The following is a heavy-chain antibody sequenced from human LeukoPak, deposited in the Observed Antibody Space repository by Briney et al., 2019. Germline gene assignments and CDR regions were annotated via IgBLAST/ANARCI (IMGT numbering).Heavy chain of an antibody. J-gene: IGHJ3*02. CDR1: GGSFSGYY. Sequence: SETLSLACAVYGGSFSGYYWSWIRQPPGKGLEWIGEINHSGSTNYNPSLKSRVTVSVDTSKNQFSLKLSSVTAADTAVYYCARGTRITIFGVVIRYAFDIWGQGTMVTVSS. CDR3: ARGTRITIFGVVIRYAFDI. D-gene: IGHD3-3*01. V-gene: IGHV4-34*01. CDR2: INHSGST.